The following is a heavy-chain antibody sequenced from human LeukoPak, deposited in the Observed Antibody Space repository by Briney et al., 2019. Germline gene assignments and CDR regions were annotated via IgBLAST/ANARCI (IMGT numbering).Heavy chain of an antibody. Sequence: SQTLSLTCAISGDSVSSDTSAWNWIRQSPSRGLEWLGRTYYRSKWYSEYADSVRSRINIYPDTSKNHFSLQLISVTPEGTALYYCARDQWALNSWGQGTLVTVSS. D-gene: IGHD1-26*01. J-gene: IGHJ4*02. V-gene: IGHV6-1*01. CDR1: GDSVSSDTSA. CDR2: TYYRSKWYS. CDR3: ARDQWALNS.